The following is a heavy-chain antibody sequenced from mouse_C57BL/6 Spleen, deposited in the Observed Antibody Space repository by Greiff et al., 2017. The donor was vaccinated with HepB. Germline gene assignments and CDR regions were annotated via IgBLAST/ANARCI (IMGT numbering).Heavy chain of an antibody. CDR1: GYTFTDYN. CDR3: ARGGQLRLRKAMDY. D-gene: IGHD3-2*02. CDR2: INPNNGGT. J-gene: IGHJ4*01. Sequence: VQLKESGPELVKPGASVKMSCKASGYTFTDYNMHWVKQSHGKSLEWIGYINPNNGGTSYNQKFKGKATLTVNKSSSTAYMELRSLTSEDSAVYYCARGGQLRLRKAMDYWGQGTSVTVSS. V-gene: IGHV1-22*01.